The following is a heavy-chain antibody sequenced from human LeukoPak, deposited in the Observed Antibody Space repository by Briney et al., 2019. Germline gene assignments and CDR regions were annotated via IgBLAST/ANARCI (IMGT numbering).Heavy chain of an antibody. V-gene: IGHV3-15*01. CDR2: IKSKTDGGTA. CDR3: TRERYCSSTTCPSAFEI. Sequence: GGSLRLSCAASGFTFSNAWMSWVRQAPGKGLEWVGRIKSKTDGGTADYVAPVKGRFTLSRDDSKNTLYLQMNSLKTEDTGVYYCTRERYCSSTTCPSAFEIWGQGTMVTVSS. CDR1: GFTFSNAW. J-gene: IGHJ3*02. D-gene: IGHD2-2*01.